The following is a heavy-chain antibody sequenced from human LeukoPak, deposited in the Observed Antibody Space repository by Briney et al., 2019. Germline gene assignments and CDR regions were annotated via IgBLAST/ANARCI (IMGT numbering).Heavy chain of an antibody. J-gene: IGHJ5*02. CDR2: INPNSLIP. CDR1: GYTLSDYD. CDR3: ARVKPVPTVSFDP. D-gene: IGHD4-17*01. Sequence: ASVKVSCKASGYTLSDYDINWVRQAPGQGHEYMGWINPNSLIPGYARKFRGRVTLTMDTSIRTAYMELSGLTYDDTAIYYCARVKPVPTVSFDPWGQGTLVTVSS. V-gene: IGHV1-8*01.